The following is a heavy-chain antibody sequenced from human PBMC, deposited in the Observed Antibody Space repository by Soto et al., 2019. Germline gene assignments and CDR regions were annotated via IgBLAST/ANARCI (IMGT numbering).Heavy chain of an antibody. CDR1: GYTFTGYD. J-gene: IGHJ6*02. D-gene: IGHD3-10*01. Sequence: ASVKVSCKASGYTFTGYDMHWVRQAPGQGLEWMGWINPNSGGTNYAQKFQGWVTMTRDTSISTAYMELSRLRSDDTAVYYCARAKWFGEPRGCHGMDVWGQGTTVTVSS. CDR3: ARAKWFGEPRGCHGMDV. CDR2: INPNSGGT. V-gene: IGHV1-2*04.